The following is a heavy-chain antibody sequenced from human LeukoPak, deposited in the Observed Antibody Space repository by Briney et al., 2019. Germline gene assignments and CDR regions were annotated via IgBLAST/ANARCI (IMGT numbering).Heavy chain of an antibody. CDR1: GYTFTSYG. CDR2: ISAYNGNT. J-gene: IGHJ4*02. D-gene: IGHD6-13*01. V-gene: IGHV1-18*01. CDR3: ARGDPNSSSWSPVDY. Sequence: GASVKVSCKASGYTFTSYGISWVRQAPGQGLEWMGWISAYNGNTNYAQKLQGRVTMTTDTSTSTAYMELRSLRSDDTAVYYCARGDPNSSSWSPVDYWGQGTLVTVSS.